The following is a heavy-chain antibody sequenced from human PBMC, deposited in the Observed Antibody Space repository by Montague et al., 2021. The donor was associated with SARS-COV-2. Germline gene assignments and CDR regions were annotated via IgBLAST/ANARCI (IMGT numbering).Heavy chain of an antibody. Sequence: SLRLSCAASGFTFSNCAMSWVRQAPGKGLEWDSVIYSGGSSTYYADSVKGRFTISRDNSKNTLYLQMNSLRAEDTAVYYCAKDPHYDFWSGYYYDYWGQGTLVTVSS. CDR2: IYSGGSST. CDR3: AKDPHYDFWSGYYYDY. D-gene: IGHD3-3*01. J-gene: IGHJ4*02. V-gene: IGHV3-23*03. CDR1: GFTFSNCA.